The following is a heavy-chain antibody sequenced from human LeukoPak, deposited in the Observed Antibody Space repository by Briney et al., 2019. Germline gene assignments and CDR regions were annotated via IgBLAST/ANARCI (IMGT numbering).Heavy chain of an antibody. CDR2: ISSSGSTT. CDR1: GVSFRDYY. CDR3: ARRHDYGDS. Sequence: GGSLRLSCAASGVSFRDYYMSWIPQAPGEGLERVSYISSSGSTTYYADSVKGRFTISRDNAKNSLYLQMNSLRAEDTAVYFCARRHDYGDSWGQGTLVTVSS. V-gene: IGHV3-11*01. J-gene: IGHJ4*02.